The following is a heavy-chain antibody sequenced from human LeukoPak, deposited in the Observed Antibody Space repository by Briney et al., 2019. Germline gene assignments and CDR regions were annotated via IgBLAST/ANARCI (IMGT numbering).Heavy chain of an antibody. CDR2: ITDNGNTT. D-gene: IGHD2-15*01. J-gene: IGHJ4*02. CDR3: ATLRLSDHFDY. V-gene: IGHV3-23*01. Sequence: GGSLRLSCAASGFTFSSYAMNWVRLSPGKGLEWVSAITDNGNTTYYADSVKGRFTISRDNPKNTLYLQMSSLRAEDTAVYYCATLRLSDHFDYWGQGTLVTVSS. CDR1: GFTFSSYA.